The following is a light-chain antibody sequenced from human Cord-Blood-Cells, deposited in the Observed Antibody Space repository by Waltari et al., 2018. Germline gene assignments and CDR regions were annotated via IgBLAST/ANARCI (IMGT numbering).Light chain of an antibody. Sequence: QLVLTQSPSASASLGASVKLTCTLSSGPSSYAIAWPHPPPEKGPRYLMKLNSDGSHSKGDGIPDRFSGSSSGAERYLTISSLQSEDEADYYCQTWGTGIHVVFGGGTKLTVL. V-gene: IGLV4-69*01. J-gene: IGLJ2*01. CDR1: SGPSSYA. CDR2: LNSDGSH. CDR3: QTWGTGIHVV.